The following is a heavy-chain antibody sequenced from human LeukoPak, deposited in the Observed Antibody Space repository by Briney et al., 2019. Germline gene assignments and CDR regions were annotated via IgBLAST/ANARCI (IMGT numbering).Heavy chain of an antibody. Sequence: PGGSLRLSCAASGFTFSDYYMSWIRQAPGKGLEYVSAIVSNGDSTYYADSVKGRFTISRDNAKNTLYLQMSSLRPDDTAVYYCVNPGWYYDSSGYSYYYGMDVWGQGTTVTVSS. CDR3: VNPGWYYDSSGYSYYYGMDV. D-gene: IGHD3-22*01. CDR2: IVSNGDST. V-gene: IGHV3-64D*09. CDR1: GFTFSDYY. J-gene: IGHJ6*02.